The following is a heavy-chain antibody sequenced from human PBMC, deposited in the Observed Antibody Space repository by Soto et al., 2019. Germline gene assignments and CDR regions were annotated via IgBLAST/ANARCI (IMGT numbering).Heavy chain of an antibody. CDR2: IYYSGST. D-gene: IGHD3-9*01. CDR3: ARGRNYDILTGYYSKYYFDY. V-gene: IGHV4-31*03. J-gene: IGHJ4*02. CDR1: GGSISSGGYY. Sequence: PSETLSLTCTVSGGSISSGGYYWSWIRQHPGKGLEWIGYIYYSGSTYYNPSLKSRVTISVDTSKNQFSLKLSSVTAADTAVYYCARGRNYDILTGYYSKYYFDYWGQGTLVTVSS.